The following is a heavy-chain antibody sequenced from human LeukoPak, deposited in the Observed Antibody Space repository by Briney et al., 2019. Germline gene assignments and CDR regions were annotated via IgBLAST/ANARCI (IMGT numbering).Heavy chain of an antibody. CDR3: AKGGLGKEVSDD. J-gene: IGHJ4*02. D-gene: IGHD1-1*01. CDR2: INGGGRGT. V-gene: IGHV3-23*01. CDR1: GFTFNTYA. Sequence: GGSLRLSCVASGFTFNTYAMSWVRQAPGKGPQWVARINGGGRGTYYADSLKGRLTISRDNSKNTLYLQIYNLRPEDTARYYCAKGGLGKEVSDDWGQGTVVTVSS.